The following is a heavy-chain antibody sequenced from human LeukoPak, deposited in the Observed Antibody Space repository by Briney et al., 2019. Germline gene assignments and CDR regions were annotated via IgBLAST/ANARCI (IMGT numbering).Heavy chain of an antibody. V-gene: IGHV3-30-3*01. J-gene: IGHJ3*02. CDR2: ISYDGSNK. CDR1: GFTFSSYA. D-gene: IGHD4-17*01. Sequence: GGSLRLSCAASGFTFSSYAMHWVRRAPGKGLEWVAVISYDGSNKYYADSVKGRFTISRDNSKNTLYLQMNSLRAEDTAVYYCARDAMTTVTTVRPGAFDIWGQGTMVTVSS. CDR3: ARDAMTTVTTVRPGAFDI.